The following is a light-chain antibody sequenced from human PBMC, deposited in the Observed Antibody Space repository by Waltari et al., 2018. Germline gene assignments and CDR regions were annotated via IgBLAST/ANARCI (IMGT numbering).Light chain of an antibody. V-gene: IGLV1-51*01. J-gene: IGLJ3*02. Sequence: QSVLTQAPSVSAAPGQQVTISCDGSGPNIGSKYVSWYQQFPGTAPKLLIYDNDKRPSGIPDRFSASKSGTSATLGITGLQTGDEANYYCETWDTSLSAWVFGGGTKLTVL. CDR3: ETWDTSLSAWV. CDR1: GPNIGSKY. CDR2: DND.